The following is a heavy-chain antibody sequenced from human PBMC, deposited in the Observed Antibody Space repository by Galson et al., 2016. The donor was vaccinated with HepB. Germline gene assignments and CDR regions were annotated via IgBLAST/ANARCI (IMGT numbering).Heavy chain of an antibody. CDR3: VNRAEYSGRDNGFQY. D-gene: IGHD5-12*01. V-gene: IGHV3-23*01. J-gene: IGHJ4*02. Sequence: SLRLSCAVSGLMYTHYAMNWVRQAPGKGLEWVSGISHDSGSVFYGDSVKGRFTIYRDNSKNTVYLELNSLTAEDTAIYYCVNRAEYSGRDNGFQYWGRGTLVTVSS. CDR1: GLMYTHYA. CDR2: ISHDSGSV.